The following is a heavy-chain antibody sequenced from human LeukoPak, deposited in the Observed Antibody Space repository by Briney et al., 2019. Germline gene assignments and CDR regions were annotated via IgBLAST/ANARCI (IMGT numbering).Heavy chain of an antibody. Sequence: SETLSLTCTVSGGSISSSSYYWGWIRQPPGKGLEWIGSIYYSGSTYYNPSLKSRVTISVDTSKNQFSLKLSSVTAADTAVYYCARGRTAAGGFYFDYWGQGTLVTVSP. D-gene: IGHD6-13*01. CDR3: ARGRTAAGGFYFDY. CDR2: IYYSGST. CDR1: GGSISSSSYY. J-gene: IGHJ4*02. V-gene: IGHV4-39*07.